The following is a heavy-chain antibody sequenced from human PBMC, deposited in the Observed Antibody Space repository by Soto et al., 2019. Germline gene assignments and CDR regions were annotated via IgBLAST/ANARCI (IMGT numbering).Heavy chain of an antibody. CDR3: ARAFYDSSGYPSVLGAFDI. Sequence: SVKVSCKASGGTFSSYAISWVRQAPGQGLEWMGGIIPIFSTANYAQKFQGRVTITADESTRTAYMELSSLRSEDTAVYYCARAFYDSSGYPSVLGAFDIWGQGTMVTVSS. CDR2: IIPIFSTA. V-gene: IGHV1-69*13. J-gene: IGHJ3*02. D-gene: IGHD3-22*01. CDR1: GGTFSSYA.